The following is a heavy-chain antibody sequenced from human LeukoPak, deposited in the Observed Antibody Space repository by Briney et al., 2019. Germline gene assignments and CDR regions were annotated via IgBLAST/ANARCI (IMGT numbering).Heavy chain of an antibody. J-gene: IGHJ6*02. CDR3: ARAPSGWHATDV. Sequence: GGSLRLPCAASGFTFGNYLMHWVRQAPGKGLMWVSRVHIDGSSTTYADSVKGRFTISRDDAKNTLYLQMNSLRAEDTAVYYCARAPSGWHATDVWGQGTTVTVSS. CDR2: VHIDGSST. V-gene: IGHV3-74*01. D-gene: IGHD6-19*01. CDR1: GFTFGNYL.